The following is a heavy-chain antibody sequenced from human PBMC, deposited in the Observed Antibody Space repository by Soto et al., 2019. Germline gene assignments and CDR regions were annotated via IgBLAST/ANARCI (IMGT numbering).Heavy chain of an antibody. J-gene: IGHJ6*02. D-gene: IGHD3-22*01. V-gene: IGHV1-69*13. CDR3: AREGDYYDSSGYSAYYYYYGMDV. CDR2: IIPIFGTA. Sequence: GASVKVSCKASGGTFSSYAISWVRQAPGQGLEWMGGIIPIFGTASYAQKFQGRVTITADESTSTADMELRSLRSDDTAVYYCAREGDYYDSSGYSAYYYYYGMDVWGQGTTVTVSS. CDR1: GGTFSSYA.